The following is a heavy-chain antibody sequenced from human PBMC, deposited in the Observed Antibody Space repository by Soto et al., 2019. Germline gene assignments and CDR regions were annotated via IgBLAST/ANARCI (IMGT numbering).Heavy chain of an antibody. D-gene: IGHD3-16*01. CDR3: ARDVIGHDNYETIGYYFDH. J-gene: IGHJ4*02. Sequence: SVKVSCKASGGTFSSYTISWVRQAPGQGLEWMGRIIPILGIANYAQKFQGRVTITADKSTSTAYMELSSLRSEDTAVYYCARDVIGHDNYETIGYYFDHWGPGTLVTVSS. CDR1: GGTFSSYT. CDR2: IIPILGIA. V-gene: IGHV1-69*04.